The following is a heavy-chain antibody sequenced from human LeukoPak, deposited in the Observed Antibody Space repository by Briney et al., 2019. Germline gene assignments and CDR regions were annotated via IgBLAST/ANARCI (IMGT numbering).Heavy chain of an antibody. Sequence: GRSLRLSCAASGFTFSSYGMHWVRQAPGKGLEWVAVISYDGSNKYYADSVKGRFTISRDNSKNTLYLQMNSLRAEDTAVYYCAKEGYCSGGSCYAFEGFYFDYWGQGTLVTVSS. CDR1: GFTFSSYG. J-gene: IGHJ4*02. V-gene: IGHV3-30*18. CDR3: AKEGYCSGGSCYAFEGFYFDY. D-gene: IGHD2-15*01. CDR2: ISYDGSNK.